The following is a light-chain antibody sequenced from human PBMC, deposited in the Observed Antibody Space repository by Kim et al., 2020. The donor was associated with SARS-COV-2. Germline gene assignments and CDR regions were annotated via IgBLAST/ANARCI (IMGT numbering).Light chain of an antibody. J-gene: IGLJ2*01. CDR1: KLGDKY. CDR2: QDS. CDR3: QAWDSRVV. Sequence: SYELTQPPSVSVSPGQTASITCSGDKLGDKYACWYQQKPGQSPVLVIYQDSKRPSGIPERFSGPNSGNTATLTISGTQAMDEADYYCQAWDSRVVFGGGTQLTVL. V-gene: IGLV3-1*01.